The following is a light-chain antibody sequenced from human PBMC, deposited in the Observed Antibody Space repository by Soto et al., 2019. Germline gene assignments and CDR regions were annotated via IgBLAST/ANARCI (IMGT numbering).Light chain of an antibody. V-gene: IGKV4-1*01. CDR3: QQSYSTPRT. CDR2: WAS. CDR1: QSVLYSSNKKNY. Sequence: DIVMTQSPDSLAVSLGERATINCKSSQSVLYSSNKKNYLALYQQKSGQSPKVLIYWASTRESGVPDRFSGSGSGKDFTLTISSLQAEDAAVYYCQQSYSTPRTFGQGTKVEIK. J-gene: IGKJ1*01.